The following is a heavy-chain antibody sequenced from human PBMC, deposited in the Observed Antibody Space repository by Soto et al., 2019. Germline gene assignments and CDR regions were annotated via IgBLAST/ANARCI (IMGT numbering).Heavy chain of an antibody. V-gene: IGHV3-21*01. CDR2: ISSSDTYI. Sequence: EVQLVESGGGLVKPGGSLRLSCSASGFTFSSYSMSWVRQTPGKGLEWVSGISSSDTYIDYADSVKGRFTISRDNARNSLSLQMNTLRAEDAAVYYCGRVVYGRYGPFDIWRQRTMVTVSS. CDR1: GFTFSSYS. D-gene: IGHD4-17*01. CDR3: GRVVYGRYGPFDI. J-gene: IGHJ3*02.